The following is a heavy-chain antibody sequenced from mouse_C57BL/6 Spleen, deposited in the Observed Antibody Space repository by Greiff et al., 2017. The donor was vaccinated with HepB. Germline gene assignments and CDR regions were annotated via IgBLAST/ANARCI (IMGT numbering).Heavy chain of an antibody. V-gene: IGHV1-81*01. CDR1: GYTFTSYG. J-gene: IGHJ1*03. Sequence: QVQLKQSGAELARPGASVKLSCKASGYTFTSYGISWVKQRTGQGLEWIGEIYPRSGNTYYNEKFKGKATLTADKSSSTAYMELRSLTSEDSAVYFCASMSYDGYPYWYFDVWGTGTTVTVSS. CDR2: IYPRSGNT. D-gene: IGHD2-3*01. CDR3: ASMSYDGYPYWYFDV.